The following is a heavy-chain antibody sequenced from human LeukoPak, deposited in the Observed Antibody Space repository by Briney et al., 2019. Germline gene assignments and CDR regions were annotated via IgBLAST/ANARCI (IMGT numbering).Heavy chain of an antibody. D-gene: IGHD6-19*01. CDR2: ISYDGSNK. CDR3: ARYTTAGYSSGWYGPSFDY. CDR1: GFTFISSG. Sequence: GGSLRLSCAASGFTFISSGMHWVRQAPGKGLEWVAFISYDGSNKYYADSVKGRFTISRDNSKNTLYLQMNSLRAEDTAVYYCARYTTAGYSSGWYGPSFDYWGQGTLVTVSS. V-gene: IGHV3-30*03. J-gene: IGHJ4*02.